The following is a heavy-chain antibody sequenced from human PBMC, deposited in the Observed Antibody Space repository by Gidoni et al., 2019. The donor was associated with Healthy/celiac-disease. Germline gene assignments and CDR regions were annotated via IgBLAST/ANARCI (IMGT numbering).Heavy chain of an antibody. CDR2: INAGNGNT. V-gene: IGHV1-3*01. CDR1: GYTFTSYA. Sequence: QVQLVQSGAEVKKPGASVKVSCKASGYTFTSYAMHWVRQAPGQRLEWMGWINAGNGNTKYSQKFQGRVTITRDTSASTAYMELSSLRSEDTAVYYCARDPIVAAAGGHFDYWGQGTLVTVSS. J-gene: IGHJ4*02. CDR3: ARDPIVAAAGGHFDY. D-gene: IGHD6-13*01.